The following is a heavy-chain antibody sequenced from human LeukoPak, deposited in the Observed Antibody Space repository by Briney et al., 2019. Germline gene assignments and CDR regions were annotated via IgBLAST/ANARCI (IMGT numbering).Heavy chain of an antibody. V-gene: IGHV4-61*02. CDR1: GGSISSGSYY. Sequence: PSETLSLTCTVSGGSISSGSYYWGWIRQPAGKGVGWIGRIYTSGSTNNNPSLKSRVTISVDTSKNQFSLKLSSVTAADTAVYYCARAIFPMTDYYYMDVWGKGTTVTVPS. CDR3: ARAIFPMTDYYYMDV. D-gene: IGHD3-22*01. J-gene: IGHJ6*03. CDR2: IYTSGST.